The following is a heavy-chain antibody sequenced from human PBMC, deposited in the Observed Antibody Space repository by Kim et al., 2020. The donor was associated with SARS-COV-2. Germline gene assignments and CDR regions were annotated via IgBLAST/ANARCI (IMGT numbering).Heavy chain of an antibody. CDR3: AREPRNYYGSGSYYNEGDY. D-gene: IGHD3-10*01. Sequence: SRVTISVDTSKNQFSLKLSSVTAADTAVYYCAREPRNYYGSGSYYNEGDYWGQGTLVTVSS. V-gene: IGHV4-39*07. J-gene: IGHJ4*02.